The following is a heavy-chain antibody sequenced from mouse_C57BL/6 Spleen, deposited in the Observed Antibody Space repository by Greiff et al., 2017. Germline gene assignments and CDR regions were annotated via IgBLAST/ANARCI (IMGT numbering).Heavy chain of an antibody. CDR1: GYSFNGDY. Sequence: VQLKESGPELVKPGASVKISCKASGYSFNGDYMNWVKQSPEKSLEWIGEINPSTGGTTYNQKFKAKATLTVDKSSSTAYRQLKSLTSENSAVYYCARRRGSPSMDYWGQGTSGTVSS. CDR2: INPSTGGT. CDR3: ARRRGSPSMDY. D-gene: IGHD1-1*01. V-gene: IGHV1-42*01. J-gene: IGHJ4*01.